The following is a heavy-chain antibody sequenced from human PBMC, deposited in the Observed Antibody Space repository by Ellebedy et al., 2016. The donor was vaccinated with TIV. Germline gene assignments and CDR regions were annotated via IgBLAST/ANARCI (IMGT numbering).Heavy chain of an antibody. CDR1: GYTFTSYY. J-gene: IGHJ6*02. V-gene: IGHV1-46*01. CDR3: ARDQRITIFGVVNYYYGMDV. D-gene: IGHD3-3*01. CDR2: INPSGGST. Sequence: ASVKVSCXASGYTFTSYYMHWVRQAPGQGLEWMGIINPSGGSTSYAQKFQGRVTMTRDTSTSTVYMELSSLRSEDTAVYYCARDQRITIFGVVNYYYGMDVWGQGTTVTVSS.